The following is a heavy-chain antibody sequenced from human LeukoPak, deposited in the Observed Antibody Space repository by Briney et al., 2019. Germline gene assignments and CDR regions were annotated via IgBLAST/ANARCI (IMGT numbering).Heavy chain of an antibody. V-gene: IGHV4-34*01. D-gene: IGHD3-22*01. J-gene: IGHJ4*02. CDR3: ARSPSSGYYYFDY. CDR2: INHSGST. CDR1: GGSFIGFH. Sequence: SETLSLTCAVYGGSFIGFHWNWIRQAPGKGLEWIGDINHSGSTNYNPSLTSRVTISVDPSKNQFSLKLSSVTAADTAVYYCARSPSSGYYYFDYWGQGTLVTVSS.